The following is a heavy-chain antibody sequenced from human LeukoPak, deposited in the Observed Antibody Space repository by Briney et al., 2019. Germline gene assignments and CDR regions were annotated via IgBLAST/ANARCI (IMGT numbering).Heavy chain of an antibody. V-gene: IGHV1-8*01. CDR3: AREREFDAFDI. CDR1: GYTFTSYD. J-gene: IGHJ3*02. CDR2: MNPNSGNT. Sequence: VASVKVSCKASGYTFTSYDINWVRQATGQGLEWMGWMNPNSGNTGYAQEFQGRVTMTRNTSISTAYMELSGLRSEDTAVYYCAREREFDAFDIWGQGTMVTVSS. D-gene: IGHD3-10*01.